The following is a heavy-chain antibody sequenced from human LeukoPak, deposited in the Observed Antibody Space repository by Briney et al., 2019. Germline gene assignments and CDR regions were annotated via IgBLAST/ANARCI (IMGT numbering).Heavy chain of an antibody. Sequence: ASVKVSCKASGYTFTAYYMHWVRQAPGQGLEWMGWINTNSGGTNYAQKFQGRVTMTRDRSISTAYMEVSKLRSDDTAVYYCTSTYGDYEHSTCDSWGQGTLVTVSS. CDR3: TSTYGDYEHSTCDS. CDR1: GYTFTAYY. V-gene: IGHV1-2*02. J-gene: IGHJ4*02. D-gene: IGHD4-17*01. CDR2: INTNSGGT.